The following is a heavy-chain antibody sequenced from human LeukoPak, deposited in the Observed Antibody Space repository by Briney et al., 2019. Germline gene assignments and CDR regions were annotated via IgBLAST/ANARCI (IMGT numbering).Heavy chain of an antibody. J-gene: IGHJ6*03. CDR3: AREGSGWYAYYYYMDV. D-gene: IGHD6-19*01. Sequence: ASVKVSCKASGYTFTSYGISWVRQAPGQGLEWMGWISAYNGNTNYAQKLQGRVTMTTDTSTSTAYMELRSLRSDDTAVYYCAREGSGWYAYYYYMDVWGKGTTVTISS. CDR2: ISAYNGNT. CDR1: GYTFTSYG. V-gene: IGHV1-18*01.